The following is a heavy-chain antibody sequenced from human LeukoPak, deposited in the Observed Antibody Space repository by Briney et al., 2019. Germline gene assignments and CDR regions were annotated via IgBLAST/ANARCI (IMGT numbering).Heavy chain of an antibody. CDR3: ATTSQLGSYNWFDP. D-gene: IGHD1-1*01. V-gene: IGHV4-34*01. CDR2: IDHIGSI. Sequence: SETLSLTCAVYGASLSDYYWSWIRQSPGKGLEWIGEIDHIGSIKYNPPLKGRVIISRDTSKNQFSLDLTSLTAADTAVYYCATTSQLGSYNWFDPWGQGTLVTVSS. CDR1: GASLSDYY. J-gene: IGHJ5*02.